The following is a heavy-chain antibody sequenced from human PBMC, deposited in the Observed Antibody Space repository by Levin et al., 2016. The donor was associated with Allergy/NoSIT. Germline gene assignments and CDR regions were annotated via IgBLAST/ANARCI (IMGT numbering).Heavy chain of an antibody. V-gene: IGHV4-30-4*01. CDR1: GGSISSGDYY. CDR2: IYYSGST. CDR3: ASFYDSSGYLRAVDY. J-gene: IGHJ4*02. Sequence: SETLSLTCTVSGGSISSGDYYWSWIRQPPGKGLEWIGYIYYSGSTYYNPSLKSRVTISVDTSKNQFSLKLSSVTAADTAVYYCASFYDSSGYLRAVDYWGQGTLITVSS. D-gene: IGHD3-22*01.